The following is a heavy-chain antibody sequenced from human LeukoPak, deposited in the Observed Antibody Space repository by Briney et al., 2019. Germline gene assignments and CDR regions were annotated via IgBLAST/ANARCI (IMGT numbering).Heavy chain of an antibody. V-gene: IGHV3-48*03. J-gene: IGHJ3*02. D-gene: IGHD3-16*01. CDR2: ISSGGTTI. Sequence: GGSLRLSCAASGFTFSTYELYWVRQAPGKGLEWISYISSGGTTIKYADSVRGRFTISRDDGRESLYLQMNSLRVGDTAIYYCGASRQYVGAFDIWGQGTLVSVSS. CDR1: GFTFSTYE. CDR3: GASRQYVGAFDI.